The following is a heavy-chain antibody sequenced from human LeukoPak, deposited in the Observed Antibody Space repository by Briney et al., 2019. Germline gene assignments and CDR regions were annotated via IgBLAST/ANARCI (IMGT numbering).Heavy chain of an antibody. Sequence: PSETLSLTCAVYGGSFSGYYWSWIRQPPGKGLEWIGEINHSGSTNYNPSLKSRVTISVDTSKNQFSLKLSSVTAADTAVYYCAGGSGWYFWDDYWGQGTLVTVSS. D-gene: IGHD6-19*01. J-gene: IGHJ4*02. CDR3: AGGSGWYFWDDY. V-gene: IGHV4-34*01. CDR1: GGSFSGYY. CDR2: INHSGST.